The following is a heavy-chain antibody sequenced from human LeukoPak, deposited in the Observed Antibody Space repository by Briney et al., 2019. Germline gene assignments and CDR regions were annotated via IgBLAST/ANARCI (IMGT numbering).Heavy chain of an antibody. CDR2: INPSGGST. CDR1: GYTFSSYH. D-gene: IGHD6-13*01. Sequence: ASVKVSCKSSGYTFSSYHMHWVRQAPGQGLEWMGIINPSGGSTSYAQKFQVRVTMTRDMSTSTVYMELSSLRSEDKAVYYCARDKGEQQLVYWFDPWGQGTLVTVSS. J-gene: IGHJ5*02. CDR3: ARDKGEQQLVYWFDP. V-gene: IGHV1-46*01.